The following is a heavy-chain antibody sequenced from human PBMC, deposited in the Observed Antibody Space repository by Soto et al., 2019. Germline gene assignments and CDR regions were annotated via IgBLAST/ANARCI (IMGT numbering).Heavy chain of an antibody. CDR3: ARFYMYYDFWSGYPSYYYYYMDV. D-gene: IGHD3-3*01. V-gene: IGHV1-18*01. CDR2: ISAYNGNT. CDR1: GYTFTSYG. J-gene: IGHJ6*03. Sequence: QVQLVQSGAEVKKPGASVKVSCKASGYTFTSYGISWVRQAPGQGLEWMGWISAYNGNTNYAQKLQGRGTMTTDTSTSTAYMELRSLRSDDTAVYYCARFYMYYDFWSGYPSYYYYYMDVWGKGTTVTVSS.